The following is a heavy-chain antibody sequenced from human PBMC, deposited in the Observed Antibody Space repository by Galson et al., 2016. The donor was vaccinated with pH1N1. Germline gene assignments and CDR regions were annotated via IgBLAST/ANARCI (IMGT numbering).Heavy chain of an antibody. D-gene: IGHD2/OR15-2a*01. V-gene: IGHV4-4*02. CDR2: IYLRGST. Sequence: ETLSLTCAVSGDSVSGGHWWTWVRQSPGKGLEWIGYIYLRGSTDYNPSLADRVIISADRSTNDFSLTLSSVTAADTAVYYCARVLTPGYFHTMDVWGRGTTVTVSS. CDR1: GDSVSGGHW. CDR3: ARVLTPGYFHTMDV. J-gene: IGHJ6*02.